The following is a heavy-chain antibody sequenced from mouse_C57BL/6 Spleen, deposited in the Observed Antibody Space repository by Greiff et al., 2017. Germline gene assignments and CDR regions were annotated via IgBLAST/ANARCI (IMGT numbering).Heavy chain of an antibody. V-gene: IGHV1-80*01. Sequence: VKLQQSGAELVKPGASVKISCKASGYAFSSYWMNWVKQRPGKGLEWIGQIYPGDGDTNYNGKFKGKATLTADKSSSTAYMQLSSLTSEDSAVYFCARRASGYAMDYWGQGTSVTVSS. CDR3: ARRASGYAMDY. J-gene: IGHJ4*01. CDR2: IYPGDGDT. CDR1: GYAFSSYW. D-gene: IGHD3-3*01.